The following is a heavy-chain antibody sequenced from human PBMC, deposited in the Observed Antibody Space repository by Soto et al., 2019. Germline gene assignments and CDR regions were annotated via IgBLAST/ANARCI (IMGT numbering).Heavy chain of an antibody. CDR1: GFTFSSYS. J-gene: IGHJ3*02. D-gene: IGHD3-10*01. CDR2: ISSSSSYI. CDR3: ARDRTTLWLGAFDI. Sequence: EVQLVESGGGLVKPGGSLRLSCAASGFTFSSYSMNWVRQAPGKGLEWVSSISSSSSYIYYADSVKGRFTISRDNAKNSLYLQMNSLRAEDTAAYYCARDRTTLWLGAFDIWGQGTMVTVSS. V-gene: IGHV3-21*01.